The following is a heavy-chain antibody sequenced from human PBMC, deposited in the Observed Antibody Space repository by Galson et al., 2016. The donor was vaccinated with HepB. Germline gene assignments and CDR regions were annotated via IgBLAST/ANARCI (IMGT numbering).Heavy chain of an antibody. CDR1: GFSVSSSY. J-gene: IGHJ6*02. D-gene: IGHD4-23*01. CDR3: ARDEWQLGPWYYSMDV. V-gene: IGHV3-66*01. Sequence: SLRLSCAASGFSVSSSYMSWVRQAPGKGLEWVSVIYPGGTTYLADSVKGRFTNSRDNSNNMVHLQMNSLRVEDTAVYFCARDEWQLGPWYYSMDVWGQGTTVTVSS. CDR2: IYPGGTT.